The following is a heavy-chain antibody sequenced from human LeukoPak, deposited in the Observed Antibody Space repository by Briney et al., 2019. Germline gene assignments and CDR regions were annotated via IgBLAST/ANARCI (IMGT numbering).Heavy chain of an antibody. Sequence: PGGSLRLSCTASGFTFSNFWVHWVRQAPGKGLVWVSRISSDGRSTDYADSVKGRFTISRDNAKNTLYLQMNSLGVEDTAVYYCAKPGIAVPGGYDAWDQGTMVTVSS. J-gene: IGHJ3*01. CDR2: ISSDGRST. V-gene: IGHV3-74*01. CDR1: GFTFSNFW. CDR3: AKPGIAVPGGYDA. D-gene: IGHD6-19*01.